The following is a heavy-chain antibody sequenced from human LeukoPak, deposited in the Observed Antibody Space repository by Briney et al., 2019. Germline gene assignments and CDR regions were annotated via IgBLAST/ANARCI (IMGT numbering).Heavy chain of an antibody. CDR3: ARGRLGGRSGNEY. J-gene: IGHJ4*02. Sequence: PGGSLRLSCAASGFTFSSYSMNWVRQAPGKGLEWVSSISSSSSYIYYADSVKGRFTISRDNAKNSLYLQMNSLRAEDTAVYYCARGRLGGRSGNEYWGQGTLVTVSS. CDR1: GFTFSSYS. D-gene: IGHD2-15*01. V-gene: IGHV3-21*01. CDR2: ISSSSSYI.